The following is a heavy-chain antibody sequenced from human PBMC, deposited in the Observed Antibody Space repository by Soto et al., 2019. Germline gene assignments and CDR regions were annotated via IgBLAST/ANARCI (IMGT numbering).Heavy chain of an antibody. CDR3: ARRAPAAMLRWFDP. CDR1: GGSFSGYY. V-gene: IGHV4-34*01. D-gene: IGHD2-2*01. J-gene: IGHJ5*02. CDR2: INHSGST. Sequence: SETLSLTCAVYGGSFSGYYWSWIRQPPGKGLEWIGEINHSGSTNYNPSLKSRVTISVDTSKNQFSLKLSSVTAADTAVYYCARRAPAAMLRWFDPWGQGTLVTVSS.